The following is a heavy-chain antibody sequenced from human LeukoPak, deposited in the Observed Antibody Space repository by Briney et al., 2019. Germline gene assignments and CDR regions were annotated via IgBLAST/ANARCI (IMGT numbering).Heavy chain of an antibody. V-gene: IGHV3-21*01. J-gene: IGHJ4*02. CDR2: ISTSSHYI. CDR1: GFTFSIYT. Sequence: PGGSLRLSCAASGFTFSIYTMNWVRQAPGKGLEWVSSISTSSHYICYADPVKGRVTISRDNAKSSLYLQLDSLRAEDTAVYYCARDQCSTTTCPIDYWGQGTLVTVAS. CDR3: ARDQCSTTTCPIDY. D-gene: IGHD2-2*01.